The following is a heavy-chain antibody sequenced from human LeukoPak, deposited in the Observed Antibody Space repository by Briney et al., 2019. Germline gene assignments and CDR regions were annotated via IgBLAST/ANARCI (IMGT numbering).Heavy chain of an antibody. J-gene: IGHJ4*02. CDR1: GFTFSSYS. D-gene: IGHD6-13*01. CDR2: ISSSSSYI. V-gene: IGHV3-21*01. CDR3: AREGYSSSSRDFDY. Sequence: GGSLRLSCAASGFTFSSYSMNWVRRAPGKGLEWVSSISSSSSYIYYADSVKGRFTISRDNAKNSLYLQMNSLRAEDTAVYYCAREGYSSSSRDFDYWGQGTLVTVSS.